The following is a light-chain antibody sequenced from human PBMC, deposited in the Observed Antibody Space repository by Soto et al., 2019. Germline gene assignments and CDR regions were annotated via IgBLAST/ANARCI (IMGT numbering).Light chain of an antibody. CDR2: EVS. J-gene: IGLJ1*01. CDR1: SNNVGTYNL. Sequence: QSALTQPAAVSGSPGQSITISCTGTSNNVGTYNLVSWYQQHPGKAPKLMIYEVSNRPSGVSNRFSGSKSGNTASLTISGLQAEDEADYYCSSYTSSSTRVFGTGTKVTVL. V-gene: IGLV2-14*02. CDR3: SSYTSSSTRV.